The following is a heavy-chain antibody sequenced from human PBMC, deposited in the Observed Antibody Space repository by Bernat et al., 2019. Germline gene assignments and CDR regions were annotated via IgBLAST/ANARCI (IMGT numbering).Heavy chain of an antibody. J-gene: IGHJ4*02. CDR2: IKQDGSAK. CDR1: GFSLSSYW. CDR3: ARAWRETGTRTPPIDF. V-gene: IGHV3-7*03. D-gene: IGHD1-1*01. Sequence: EVQLVESGGGLVQPGGSLRLSCAASGFSLSSYWMIWVRQAPGGGRGWVANIKQDGSAKYYVASVTDRFTISRDNVKNSLYLQMNSLRVEDTAVYYCARAWRETGTRTPPIDFWGQGTLVTVSS.